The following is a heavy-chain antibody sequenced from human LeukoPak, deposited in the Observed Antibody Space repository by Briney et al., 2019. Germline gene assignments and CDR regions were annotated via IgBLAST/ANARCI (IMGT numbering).Heavy chain of an antibody. CDR1: GGSISSSSYY. CDR2: IYYSGST. CDR3: ATPGYSGYDLCRY. J-gene: IGHJ4*02. Sequence: SGTLSLTCTVSGGSISSSSYYWGWIRQPPGKGLEWIGSIYYSGSTYYNPSLKSRVTISVDTSKNQFSLKLSSVTAADTAVYYCATPGYSGYDLCRYWGQGTLVTVSS. V-gene: IGHV4-39*07. D-gene: IGHD5-12*01.